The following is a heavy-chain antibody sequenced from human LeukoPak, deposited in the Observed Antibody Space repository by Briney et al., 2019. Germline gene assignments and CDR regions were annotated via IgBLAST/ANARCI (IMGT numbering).Heavy chain of an antibody. D-gene: IGHD3-9*01. J-gene: IGHJ6*02. Sequence: SETLSLTCTVSGGSISSYYWSWIRQPAGKGLEWIGRIYTSGSTNYNPSLKSRVTMSVDTSKNQFSLKLSSVTAADTAVYYCARDQIAEVYDILTGYYNPPLDVWGQGTTVTVSS. V-gene: IGHV4-4*07. CDR3: ARDQIAEVYDILTGYYNPPLDV. CDR1: GGSISSYY. CDR2: IYTSGST.